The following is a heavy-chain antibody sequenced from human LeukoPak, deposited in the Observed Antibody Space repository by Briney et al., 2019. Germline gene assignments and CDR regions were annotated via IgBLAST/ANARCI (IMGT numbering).Heavy chain of an antibody. CDR2: ISAYNGNT. CDR3: ARAVGVALDY. CDR1: GYTFTGYY. Sequence: ASVKVSCKASGYTFTGYYMHWVRQAPGQGLEWMGWISAYNGNTNYAQKLQGRVTMTTDTSTSTAYMELRSLRSDDTAVYYCARAVGVALDYWGQGTLVTVSS. D-gene: IGHD1-26*01. J-gene: IGHJ4*02. V-gene: IGHV1-18*04.